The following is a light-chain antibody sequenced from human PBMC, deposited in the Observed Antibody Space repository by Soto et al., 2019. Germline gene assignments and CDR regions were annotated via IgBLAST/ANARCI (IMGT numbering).Light chain of an antibody. J-gene: IGKJ4*01. Sequence: EIVMTQSPATLSVSPGERATLSCRASQSVSSNLAWYQQKPGQAPRLLIYGASTRATGIPARFSGSGSGTEFILTISSLQSEDFAVYYCQQYNNWPLTFGGGTKVEIK. V-gene: IGKV3-15*01. CDR3: QQYNNWPLT. CDR1: QSVSSN. CDR2: GAS.